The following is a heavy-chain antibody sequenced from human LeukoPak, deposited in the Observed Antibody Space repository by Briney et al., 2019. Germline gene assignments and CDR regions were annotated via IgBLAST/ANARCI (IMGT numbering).Heavy chain of an antibody. V-gene: IGHV4-59*08. CDR1: GGSISSYY. J-gene: IGHJ4*02. D-gene: IGHD1-20*01. CDR2: IYYSGST. Sequence: SETLSLTCTVSGGSISSYYWSWIRQPPGKGLEWIGYIYYSGSTNYNPSLKSRVTISVDTSKNQFSPKLSSVTAADTAVYYCARQGIAGDYWGQGTLVTVSS. CDR3: ARQGIAGDY.